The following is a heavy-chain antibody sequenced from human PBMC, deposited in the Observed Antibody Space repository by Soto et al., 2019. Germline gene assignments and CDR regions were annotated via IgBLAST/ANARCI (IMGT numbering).Heavy chain of an antibody. D-gene: IGHD2-21*01. CDR3: TRDGSPGMQFPDFDS. Sequence: EVHLVESGGGLVKPGGSLRLSCSASGFLFSAYTMNWVRQAPGKGLEWVSSITSTSGYISYIDSVTGRFTMSRDNAKYSVFLQMNSLRAEDTAVYYCTRDGSPGMQFPDFDSWGQGTQVTVSS. CDR1: GFLFSAYT. J-gene: IGHJ4*02. V-gene: IGHV3-21*06. CDR2: ITSTSGYI.